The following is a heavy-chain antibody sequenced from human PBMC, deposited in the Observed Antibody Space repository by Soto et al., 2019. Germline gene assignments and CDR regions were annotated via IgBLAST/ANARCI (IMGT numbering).Heavy chain of an antibody. Sequence: QVQLVQSGAEVKKPGASVKVSCKASGYTFTNYDINWMRQAAGQGLEWMGWMNPNSGDTGYAQKFQGRLTMTRNTSISTAYMELSSLRSEDTALYYCARVKGHGSWSYSDNWGQGTLLTVSS. V-gene: IGHV1-8*01. CDR2: MNPNSGDT. D-gene: IGHD3-10*01. J-gene: IGHJ4*02. CDR3: ARVKGHGSWSYSDN. CDR1: GYTFTNYD.